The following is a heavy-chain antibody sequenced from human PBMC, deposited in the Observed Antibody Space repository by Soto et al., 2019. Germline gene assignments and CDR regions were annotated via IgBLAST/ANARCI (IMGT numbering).Heavy chain of an antibody. J-gene: IGHJ6*02. V-gene: IGHV1-18*01. CDR3: AREGPATYFYYGMDV. Sequence: QVQLVQSRGEVKKPGASVKVSCKTSGYSFTTYGITWVRQAPGQGLEWMGWISGYNGNTNSAQNLQGRVTMTTDTSTSTVYMELRSLRSDDTAVYYCAREGPATYFYYGMDVWGQGSTVTVSS. CDR2: ISGYNGNT. CDR1: GYSFTTYG.